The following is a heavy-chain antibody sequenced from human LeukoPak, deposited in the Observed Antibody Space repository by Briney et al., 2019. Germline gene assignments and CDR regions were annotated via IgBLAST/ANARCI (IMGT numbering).Heavy chain of an antibody. Sequence: SETLSLTCAVYGGSFSGYYWSWIRQPPGKGLEWIGEINHSGSTNYNPSLKSRVTISVDTSKNQFSLKLSSVTAADTAVYYCARSHPHTVTPSYFDYWGQGTLVTVPS. V-gene: IGHV4-34*01. CDR1: GGSFSGYY. D-gene: IGHD4-17*01. CDR2: INHSGST. CDR3: ARSHPHTVTPSYFDY. J-gene: IGHJ4*02.